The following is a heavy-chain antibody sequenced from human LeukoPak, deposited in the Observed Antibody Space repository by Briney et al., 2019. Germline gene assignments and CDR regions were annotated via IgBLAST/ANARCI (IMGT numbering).Heavy chain of an antibody. CDR1: GDSISSGSYY. V-gene: IGHV4-61*01. D-gene: IGHD6-19*01. CDR3: ARASSGWYGLFDN. CDR2: SENS. J-gene: IGHJ5*02. Sequence: SETLSLTCTVSGDSISSGSYYWRWVRQPPGKGLEWIGNSENSNYNPSLASRLTISVDTSKNQFSLSLTSVTAADTAVYYCARASSGWYGLFDNWGQGTLVTVSS.